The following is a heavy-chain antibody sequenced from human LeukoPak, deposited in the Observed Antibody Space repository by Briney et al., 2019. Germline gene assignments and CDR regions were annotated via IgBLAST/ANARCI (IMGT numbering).Heavy chain of an antibody. V-gene: IGHV6-1*01. CDR3: ARDRYDYVWGSYRLNWFDP. Sequence: SQTLSLTCAISGDSVSNNSAAWNWIRQSPSRGLEWLGRTYYRSKWYNDYAVSVKSRITINPDTTKNQFSLQLNSVTPEDTAVYYCARDRYDYVWGSYRLNWFDPWGQGTLATVSS. CDR2: TYYRSKWYN. J-gene: IGHJ5*02. D-gene: IGHD3-16*02. CDR1: GDSVSNNSAA.